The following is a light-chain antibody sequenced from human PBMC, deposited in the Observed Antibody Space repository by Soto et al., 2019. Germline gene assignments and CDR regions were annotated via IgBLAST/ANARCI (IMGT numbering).Light chain of an antibody. CDR1: QSVSSY. J-gene: IGKJ4*01. CDR2: DAS. V-gene: IGKV3-11*01. Sequence: EIVLTQSPATLSLSPGERATLSCRASQSVSSYLAWYQQKPGQAPRLLISDASNRATGIPARFSGSGSGTDFTLTISSLEPEDWAVYYCQQRSNWQLTFGGGTKVEIK. CDR3: QQRSNWQLT.